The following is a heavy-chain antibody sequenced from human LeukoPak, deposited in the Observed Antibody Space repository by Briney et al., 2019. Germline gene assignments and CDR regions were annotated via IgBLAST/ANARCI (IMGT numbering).Heavy chain of an antibody. D-gene: IGHD2-2*01. V-gene: IGHV3-23*01. Sequence: GGSLRLSCAASGVTLSSYAMSWARQAPGKGLEWVSSITGSGDSAYYADSVKGRFTISRDNSKDTLYLQMNSLRAEDTAIYFCAKDEAWRPAADWGQGTLVTVSS. CDR3: AKDEAWRPAAD. CDR2: ITGSGDSA. J-gene: IGHJ4*02. CDR1: GVTLSSYA.